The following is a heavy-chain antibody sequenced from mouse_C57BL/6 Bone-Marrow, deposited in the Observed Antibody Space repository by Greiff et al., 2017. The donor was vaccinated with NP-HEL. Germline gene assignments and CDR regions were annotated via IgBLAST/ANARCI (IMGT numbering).Heavy chain of an antibody. CDR2: IYPGDGDT. CDR1: GYTFSTSW. D-gene: IGHD6-1*01. CDR3: ARGESWGAFFDY. J-gene: IGHJ2*01. Sequence: VQLQQSGPELVKPGASVKISCKASGYTFSTSWMNWMKQRPGKGLEWIGRIYPGDGDTHYSGKFEGKASLTADKSSNSAYMQLSSLTSEDSAVYCCARGESWGAFFDYGGQGTTLTVSS. V-gene: IGHV1-82*01.